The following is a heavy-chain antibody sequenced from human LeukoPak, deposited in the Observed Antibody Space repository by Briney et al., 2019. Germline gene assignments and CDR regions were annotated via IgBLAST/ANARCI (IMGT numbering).Heavy chain of an antibody. CDR3: ARVLPAKTRVFDY. V-gene: IGHV4-31*03. CDR1: GGSISSGGYY. CDR2: IYYSGST. J-gene: IGHJ4*02. Sequence: SETLSLTCTVSGGSISSGGYYWSWIRQHPGKGLEWIGYIYYSGSTYYNPSLKSRVTISVDTSKNQFSLKLSSVTAADTAVYYCARVLPAKTRVFDYWGQGTLVTVSS. D-gene: IGHD4/OR15-4a*01.